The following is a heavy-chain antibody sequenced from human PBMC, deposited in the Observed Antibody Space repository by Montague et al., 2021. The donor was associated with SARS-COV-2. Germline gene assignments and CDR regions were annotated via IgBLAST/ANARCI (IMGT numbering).Heavy chain of an antibody. Sequence: SETLSLTCTVSGGSISSYFWSWIRQSPGKRLEWIGNIYSTGNTNYNPSHKSRVTTSVDTSKNQFSLNLSSVTAADTAVYYCARDSPAIGVPYFDLWGRGSLGTVSS. J-gene: IGHJ2*01. D-gene: IGHD2/OR15-2a*01. CDR1: GGSISSYF. CDR2: IYSTGNT. CDR3: ARDSPAIGVPYFDL. V-gene: IGHV4-59*01.